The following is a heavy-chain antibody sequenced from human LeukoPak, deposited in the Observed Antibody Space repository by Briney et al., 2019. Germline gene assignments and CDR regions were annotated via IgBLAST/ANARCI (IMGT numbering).Heavy chain of an antibody. CDR2: INPNSGDT. D-gene: IGHD2-2*01. CDR1: GYTFTGYY. CDR3: ARESACGTTNCLAPADWLDP. V-gene: IGHV1-2*02. Sequence: GASVKVSCKASGYTFTGYYMHWGRQAPGQGLEWVGWINPNSGDTDIAQKFQGRVTMTRDTSIATSYMEVDSLTSDDTAVYYCARESACGTTNCLAPADWLDPWGQGTLVIVSS. J-gene: IGHJ5*02.